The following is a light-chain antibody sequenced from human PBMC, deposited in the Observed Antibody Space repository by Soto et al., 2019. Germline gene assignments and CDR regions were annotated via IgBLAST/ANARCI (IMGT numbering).Light chain of an antibody. CDR2: DAS. Sequence: IVLTQSPATLSLSPGERATLSCRASQSVSSYLAWYQQKPGQAPRLLIYDASNRATGIPARFSGSGSGTDFTLTTSSLEPEDFAVYYCQQRSNWPPKVNFGQGTRLEI. CDR1: QSVSSY. J-gene: IGKJ5*01. V-gene: IGKV3-11*01. CDR3: QQRSNWPPKVN.